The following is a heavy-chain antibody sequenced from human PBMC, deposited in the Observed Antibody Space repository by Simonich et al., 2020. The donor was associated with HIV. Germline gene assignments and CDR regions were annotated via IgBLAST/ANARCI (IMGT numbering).Heavy chain of an antibody. D-gene: IGHD2-2*01. CDR2: INHNGST. V-gene: IGHV4-34*01. Sequence: QVQLQQWGAGLLKPSETLSLTCAVYGGSFSGYYWSWSRQPPGKGLEWIGKINHNGSTNYNPSLKSRVTISVDTSKNQFSLKLSSVTAADTAVYYCARGFYQRLYYFDYWGQGTLVTVSS. CDR3: ARGFYQRLYYFDY. CDR1: GGSFSGYY. J-gene: IGHJ4*02.